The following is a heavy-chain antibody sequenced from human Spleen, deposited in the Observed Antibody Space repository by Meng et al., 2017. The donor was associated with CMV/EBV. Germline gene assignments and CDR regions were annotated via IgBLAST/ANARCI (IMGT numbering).Heavy chain of an antibody. CDR1: GHTFTSFY. CDR3: ARGDGGNGSDY. J-gene: IGHJ4*02. D-gene: IGHD4-23*01. CDR2: INPSGGST. Sequence: QWHLVQFRAEVKKPGASVKVSCKASGHTFTSFYLNWVRQAPGQGLEWMGVINPSGGSTNYAQKFQGRLTMTRDTSTSTVYMELSSLRSEDTAVYYCARGDGGNGSDYWGQGTLVTVSS. V-gene: IGHV1-46*01.